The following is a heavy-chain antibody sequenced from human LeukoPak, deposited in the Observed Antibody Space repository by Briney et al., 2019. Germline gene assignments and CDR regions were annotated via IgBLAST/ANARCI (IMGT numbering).Heavy chain of an antibody. J-gene: IGHJ4*02. V-gene: IGHV3-21*01. CDR2: ISSSSSYI. CDR3: ARRVCSGGSCYAGGVNFDY. D-gene: IGHD2-15*01. CDR1: GFTFSSYR. Sequence: TGGSLRLSCAASGFTFSSYRMNWVRQAPGKGLEWVSSISSSSSYIYYADSVKGRFTISRDNAKNSLYLQMNSLRAEDTAVYYCARRVCSGGSCYAGGVNFDYWGQGTLVTVSS.